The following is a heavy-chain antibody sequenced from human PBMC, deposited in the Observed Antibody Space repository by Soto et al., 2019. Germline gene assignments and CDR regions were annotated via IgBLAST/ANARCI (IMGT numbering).Heavy chain of an antibody. D-gene: IGHD4-17*01. J-gene: IGHJ6*03. CDR3: ARIELDYGDYYYYYMDV. V-gene: IGHV4-34*01. CDR2: INHSGST. Sequence: SSETLSLTCAVYGGSFSGYYWSWIRQPPGKGLEWIGEINHSGSTNYNPSLKSRVTISVDTSKNQFSLKLSSVTAADTAVYYCARIELDYGDYYYYYMDVWGKGTTVTVSS. CDR1: GGSFSGYY.